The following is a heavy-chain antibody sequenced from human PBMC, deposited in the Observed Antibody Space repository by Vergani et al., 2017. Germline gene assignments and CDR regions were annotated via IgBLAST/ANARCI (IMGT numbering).Heavy chain of an antibody. J-gene: IGHJ3*02. CDR1: GFTFSSYS. D-gene: IGHD4-23*01. CDR2: ISSSSSYI. Sequence: EVQLVESGGGLVKPGGSLRLSCAASGFTFSSYSMNWVRQAPGKGLEWVSSISSSSSYIYYADSVKGRFTISRDNAKNSLYLQMNSLRAEDTAVYYCATRWSPSDAFDIWGQGTMVTVSS. V-gene: IGHV3-21*01. CDR3: ATRWSPSDAFDI.